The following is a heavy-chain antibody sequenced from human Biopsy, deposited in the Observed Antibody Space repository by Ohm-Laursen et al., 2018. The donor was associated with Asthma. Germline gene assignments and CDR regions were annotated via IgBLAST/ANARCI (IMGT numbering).Heavy chain of an antibody. D-gene: IGHD3-3*01. Sequence: SLRLSCSASVFTFGDYCMSWVRQVPGQGLEWVVNIKHDGSEKNHVDSLKGRFAISRDNAKNLLFLQMNSLRAEDTAVYYCARTFHFWSPYHAEHYQLWGQGTLVTVSS. CDR2: IKHDGSEK. CDR3: ARTFHFWSPYHAEHYQL. J-gene: IGHJ1*01. V-gene: IGHV3-7*01. CDR1: VFTFGDYC.